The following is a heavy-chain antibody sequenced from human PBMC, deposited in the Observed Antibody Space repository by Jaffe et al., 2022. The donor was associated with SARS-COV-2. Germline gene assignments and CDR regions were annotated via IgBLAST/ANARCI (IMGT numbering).Heavy chain of an antibody. CDR3: VSAWTHLIH. Sequence: QLQLQESGPGLVKPSETLSLTCTVSGGPINSSNYYWGWIRQSPGKGLEWIASIYHLGETGYNPSLKSRVTMSVDKSKSQFSLKLSSVTAADTAVYYCVSAWTHLIHWGQGALVTVSS. CDR2: IYHLGET. J-gene: IGHJ4*02. CDR1: GGPINSSNYY. V-gene: IGHV4-39*01. D-gene: IGHD1-1*01.